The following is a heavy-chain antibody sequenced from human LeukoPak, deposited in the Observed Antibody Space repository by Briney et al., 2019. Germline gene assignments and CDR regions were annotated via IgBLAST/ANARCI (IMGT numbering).Heavy chain of an antibody. D-gene: IGHD1-26*01. J-gene: IGHJ4*02. CDR3: ARLYSGSYYFDY. CDR2: IYYSGTT. Sequence: WIGSIYYSGTTYYNPSLKSRVPISVDTSKNQFSLKLSSVTAADTAVYYCARLYSGSYYFDYWGQGTLVTVSS. V-gene: IGHV4-39*01.